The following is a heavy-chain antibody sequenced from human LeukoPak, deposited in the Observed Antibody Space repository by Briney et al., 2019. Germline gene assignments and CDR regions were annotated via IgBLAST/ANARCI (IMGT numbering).Heavy chain of an antibody. J-gene: IGHJ4*02. Sequence: EASVKVSCKASGYTFTSYGISWVRQAPGQGLEWMGWISAYNGNTNYAQKLQGRVTMTTDTSTSTAYMELSSLRSEDTAVYYCARGPSAATFDYWGQGTLVTVSS. D-gene: IGHD2-15*01. CDR2: ISAYNGNT. V-gene: IGHV1-18*01. CDR1: GYTFTSYG. CDR3: ARGPSAATFDY.